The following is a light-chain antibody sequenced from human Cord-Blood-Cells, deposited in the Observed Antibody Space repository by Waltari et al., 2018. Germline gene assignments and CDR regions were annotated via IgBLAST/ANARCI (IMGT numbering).Light chain of an antibody. CDR3: QQYGSSRT. J-gene: IGKJ1*01. V-gene: IGKV3-20*01. Sequence: DTVLTQSPGTRSLSLGETVTISCRASQSVTSSYLAWYQKKPGQPPRLLIYGSSSRATGIPDRFSGRGSGTDFTLTISRLEPEDFAVYYCQQYGSSRTFGQGTKVEIK. CDR1: QSVTSSY. CDR2: GSS.